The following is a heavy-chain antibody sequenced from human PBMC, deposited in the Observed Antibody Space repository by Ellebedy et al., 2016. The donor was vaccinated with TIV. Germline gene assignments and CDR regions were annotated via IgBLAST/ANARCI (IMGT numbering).Heavy chain of an antibody. V-gene: IGHV3-48*01. Sequence: GESLKISXAASGFTFNTYSMNWVRQAPGKGLEWVAFIRSSINSISYADSVKGRFTISRDNSENTLYLQMNSLRAEDTALYYCARMNSGSYARFDPWGQGTLVTVSS. CDR3: ARMNSGSYARFDP. J-gene: IGHJ5*02. CDR2: IRSSINSI. CDR1: GFTFNTYS. D-gene: IGHD1-26*01.